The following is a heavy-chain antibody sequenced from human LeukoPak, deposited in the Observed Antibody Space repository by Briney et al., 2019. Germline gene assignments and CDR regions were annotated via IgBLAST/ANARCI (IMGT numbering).Heavy chain of an antibody. CDR2: IYYSGST. CDR3: ARGGHYFDY. J-gene: IGHJ4*02. Sequence: SETLSLTCTVSAGSISRGDYYWSWIRQPPGKGLEWIGYIYYSGSTYYNPSLKSRVTISVDTSKNQFSLKLSSVTAADTAVYYCARGGHYFDYWGQGTLVTVSS. D-gene: IGHD3-16*01. V-gene: IGHV4-30-4*08. CDR1: AGSISRGDYY.